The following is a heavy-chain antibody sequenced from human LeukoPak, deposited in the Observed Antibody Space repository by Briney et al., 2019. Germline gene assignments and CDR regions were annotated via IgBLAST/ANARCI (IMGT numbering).Heavy chain of an antibody. CDR2: IYYSGST. Sequence: SETLSLTCSVSDDSITMYYWTWIRHTPGKGLEWIGYIYYSGSTNFNPSLKSRVTTSVDTSKNQFSLKLSPVTAADTAVYYCARGISMGGSGWYIYYYMDVWGKGTTVTVSS. V-gene: IGHV4-59*01. J-gene: IGHJ6*03. D-gene: IGHD6-19*01. CDR3: ARGISMGGSGWYIYYYMDV. CDR1: DDSITMYY.